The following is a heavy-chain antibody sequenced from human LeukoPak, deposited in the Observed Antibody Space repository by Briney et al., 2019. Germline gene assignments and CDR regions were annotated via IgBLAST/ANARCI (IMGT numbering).Heavy chain of an antibody. CDR2: ISGSGDHT. D-gene: IGHD3-3*01. CDR3: ARDWYDFWSGYYSPFDY. V-gene: IGHV3-21*01. Sequence: GGSLRLSCAASGFTFSTHTINWVRQAPGKGLEWVSSISGSGDHTYYADSVKGRFTISRDNAKNSLYLQMNSLRAEDTAVYYCARDWYDFWSGYYSPFDYWGQGTLVTVSS. CDR1: GFTFSTHT. J-gene: IGHJ4*02.